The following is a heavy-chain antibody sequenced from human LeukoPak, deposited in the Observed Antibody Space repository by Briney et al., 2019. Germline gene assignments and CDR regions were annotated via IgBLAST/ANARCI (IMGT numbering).Heavy chain of an antibody. CDR1: GFTFSNYA. CDR2: ISYDGNNE. CDR3: ARVTFSSSWYYFDY. V-gene: IGHV3-30*14. D-gene: IGHD6-13*01. J-gene: IGHJ4*02. Sequence: GGSLRLSCAASGFTFSNYAMYWVRQAPGKGLEWVSFISYDGNNERYADSVKGRFTISRDNSKNTLYLQMNSLRTEYTAVYYCARVTFSSSWYYFDYWGQGTLVTVSS.